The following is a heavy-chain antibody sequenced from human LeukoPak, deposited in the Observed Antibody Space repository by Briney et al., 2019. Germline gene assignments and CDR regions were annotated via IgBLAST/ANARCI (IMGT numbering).Heavy chain of an antibody. CDR3: ARGQYSYVDY. V-gene: IGHV4-31*03. D-gene: IGHD5-18*01. CDR1: GGSISSGGYY. J-gene: IGHJ4*02. CDR2: IYYSGST. Sequence: SETLSLTCTVSGGSISSGGYYWSWIRQHPGKGLEWIGYIYYSGSTYYNPSLKSRVTISVDTSKNQFSLKLSSVTAADTAVYYCARGQYSYVDYWGQGTLVTVSS.